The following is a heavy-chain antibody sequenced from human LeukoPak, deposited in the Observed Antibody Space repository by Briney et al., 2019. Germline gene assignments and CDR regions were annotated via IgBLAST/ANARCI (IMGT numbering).Heavy chain of an antibody. J-gene: IGHJ4*02. Sequence: SETLSLTCTVSGGSISSGSYYWSWIRQPAGKGLEWIGRIYTSGSTNYNPSLKSRVTIAVDTSKNQFSLKLGSVTAADTAVYYCARAATPRDGYNWDADYWGQGTLVTVSS. D-gene: IGHD5-24*01. CDR1: GGSISSGSYY. CDR3: ARAATPRDGYNWDADY. CDR2: IYTSGST. V-gene: IGHV4-61*02.